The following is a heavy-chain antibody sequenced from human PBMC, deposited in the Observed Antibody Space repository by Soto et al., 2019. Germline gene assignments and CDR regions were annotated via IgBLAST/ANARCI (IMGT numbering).Heavy chain of an antibody. D-gene: IGHD2-15*01. J-gene: IGHJ6*02. CDR1: GGSISSSSYY. CDR2: IYYSGST. CDR3: ARQGYCSGGSCYRPKASYGMDV. V-gene: IGHV4-39*01. Sequence: QLQLQESGPGLVKPSETLSLTCTVSGGSISSSSYYWGWIRQPPGKGLEWIGSIYYSGSTYYNPXLAXXXPHSVDTSKNXXSXKXXSVTAADTAVNYCARQGYCSGGSCYRPKASYGMDVWGQGTTVTVSS.